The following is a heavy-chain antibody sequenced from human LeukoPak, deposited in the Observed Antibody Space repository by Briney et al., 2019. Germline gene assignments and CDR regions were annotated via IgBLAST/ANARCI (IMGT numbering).Heavy chain of an antibody. D-gene: IGHD5-24*01. J-gene: IGHJ4*02. Sequence: GASVKVSCKASGYTFTGYYMHWVRQAPGQGLEWMGRINPNSGGTNYAQKFQGRVTMTRDTSISTAYMELSRLRSDDTAVYYCARVATMIGTHYFDYWGQGTLVTVSS. CDR1: GYTFTGYY. CDR3: ARVATMIGTHYFDY. V-gene: IGHV1-2*06. CDR2: INPNSGGT.